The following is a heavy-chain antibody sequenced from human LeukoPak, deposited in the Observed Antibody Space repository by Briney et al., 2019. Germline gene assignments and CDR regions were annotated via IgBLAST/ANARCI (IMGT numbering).Heavy chain of an antibody. CDR2: ISSSGSTI. CDR1: GFTFSSYE. Sequence: PGGSLRLSCAASGFTFSSYEMNWVRQAPGKGLEWVSYISSSGSTIYYADSVKGRFTISRDNAKNSLYLQMNSLRAEDTAVYYCAGGEQQLVPYFDYWGQGTLVTVSS. J-gene: IGHJ4*02. CDR3: AGGEQQLVPYFDY. D-gene: IGHD6-13*01. V-gene: IGHV3-48*03.